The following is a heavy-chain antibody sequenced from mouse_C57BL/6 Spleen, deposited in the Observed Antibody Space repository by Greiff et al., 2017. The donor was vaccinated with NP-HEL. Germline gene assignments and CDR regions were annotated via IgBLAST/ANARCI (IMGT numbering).Heavy chain of an antibody. J-gene: IGHJ2*01. V-gene: IGHV1-22*01. CDR3: ARSGLLRWFDY. CDR2: INPNNGGT. Sequence: VQLKESGPELVKPGASVKMSCKASGYTFTDYNMHWVKQSHGKSLEWIGYINPNNGGTSYNQKFKGKATLTVNKSSSTAYMELRSLTSEDSAVYYCARSGLLRWFDYWGQGTTLTVSS. D-gene: IGHD2-3*01. CDR1: GYTFTDYN.